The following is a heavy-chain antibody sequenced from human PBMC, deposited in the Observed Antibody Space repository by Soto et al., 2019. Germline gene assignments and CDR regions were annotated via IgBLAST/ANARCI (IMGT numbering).Heavy chain of an antibody. D-gene: IGHD4-17*01. V-gene: IGHV3-33*01. Sequence: QVQLVESGGGVVQPGTSLRLSCAASGFTFSRHGMHWVRQTPGKGLEWLAVILNDASGHWYSDSVKGRFTISRDNFENTLYMPMNGLRLEDTAMYSCARDDDYPDNGFDSWGQGTLVTVSS. CDR2: ILNDASGH. CDR1: GFTFSRHG. CDR3: ARDDDYPDNGFDS. J-gene: IGHJ5*01.